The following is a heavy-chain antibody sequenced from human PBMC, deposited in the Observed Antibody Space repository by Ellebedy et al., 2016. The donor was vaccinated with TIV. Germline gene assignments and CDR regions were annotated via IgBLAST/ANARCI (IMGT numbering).Heavy chain of an antibody. J-gene: IGHJ6*02. Sequence: ASVKVSCKVSGYTLTELSMHWVRQAPGKGLEWMGGFDPEDGETIYAQKFQGRVTMTEDTSTDTAYMELSSLRSDDTAVYYCARAPGYWTSGVCYGMDVWGQGTTVTVTS. CDR2: FDPEDGET. V-gene: IGHV1-24*01. D-gene: IGHD2-21*02. CDR1: GYTLTELS. CDR3: ARAPGYWTSGVCYGMDV.